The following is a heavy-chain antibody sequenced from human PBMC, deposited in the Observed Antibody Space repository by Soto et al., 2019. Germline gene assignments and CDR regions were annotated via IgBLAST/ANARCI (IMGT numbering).Heavy chain of an antibody. Sequence: GGSLRLSCAASGFTFSSYWMHWVRQAPGKGLVWVSRLKSDGSGTTYADSVKGRLTISRDNAKNTLYLQMNSLRAEDTAVYYCARGSSGWLIDYWGQGTLVTVSS. D-gene: IGHD6-19*01. CDR2: LKSDGSGT. CDR1: GFTFSSYW. V-gene: IGHV3-74*01. J-gene: IGHJ4*02. CDR3: ARGSSGWLIDY.